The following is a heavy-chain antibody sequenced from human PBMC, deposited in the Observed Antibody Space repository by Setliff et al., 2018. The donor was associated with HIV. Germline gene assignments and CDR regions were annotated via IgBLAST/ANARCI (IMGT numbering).Heavy chain of an antibody. J-gene: IGHJ4*02. D-gene: IGHD4-17*01. Sequence: ASVKVSCKAAGYTLTNYHMHWVRQAPGQGLEWMGVINPSGGITTSAQKFLGRVTMTKDTSTSTVYMEVSNLKSEDTAVYYCASAPLTTVTTGPWYYLDSWGQGTLVTVSS. CDR2: INPSGGIT. V-gene: IGHV1-46*01. CDR1: GYTLTNYH. CDR3: ASAPLTTVTTGPWYYLDS.